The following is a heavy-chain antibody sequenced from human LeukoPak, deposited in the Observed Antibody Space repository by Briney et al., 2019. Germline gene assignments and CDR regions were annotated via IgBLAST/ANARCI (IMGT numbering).Heavy chain of an antibody. Sequence: ASVKVSCKASGYTFTGYYMHWVRQAPGQGLEWMGWINPNSGGTNYAQKFQGRVTMTRDTSISTAYMELSRLRSDDTAVYYRASDYYGSGTGWFDPWGQGTLVTVSS. CDR1: GYTFTGYY. J-gene: IGHJ5*02. CDR3: ASDYYGSGTGWFDP. CDR2: INPNSGGT. D-gene: IGHD3-10*01. V-gene: IGHV1-2*02.